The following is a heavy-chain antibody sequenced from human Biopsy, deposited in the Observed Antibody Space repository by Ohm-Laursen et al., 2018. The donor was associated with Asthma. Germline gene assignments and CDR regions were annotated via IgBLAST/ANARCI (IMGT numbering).Heavy chain of an antibody. J-gene: IGHJ4*02. CDR3: ASECTVATCPLAY. CDR1: GFTVSSNG. CDR2: ISSSGGTI. D-gene: IGHD2-8*02. V-gene: IGHV3-11*01. Sequence: SLRLSCAATGFTVSSNGMSWVRQAPGKGLEWVSYISSSGGTIYYADSVKGRFTISRDNAQNSLFLQMTSLGAEDTAVYYCASECTVATCPLAYWGQGALVTVSS.